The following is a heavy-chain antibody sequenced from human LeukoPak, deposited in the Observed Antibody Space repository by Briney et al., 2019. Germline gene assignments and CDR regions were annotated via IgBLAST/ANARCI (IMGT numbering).Heavy chain of an antibody. V-gene: IGHV4-30-2*01. CDR2: IYDSGST. J-gene: IGHJ4*02. CDR3: ARGGGYDSAFDY. CDR1: GGSISSGGYS. D-gene: IGHD5-12*01. Sequence: PSQTLSRTCAVSGGSISSGGYSWSWVRQPPGKGLEWIGYIYDSGSTYYNPSLKSRVTISVDRSKNQFSLKLSSVTAADTAVYYCARGGGYDSAFDYWGQGTLVTVSS.